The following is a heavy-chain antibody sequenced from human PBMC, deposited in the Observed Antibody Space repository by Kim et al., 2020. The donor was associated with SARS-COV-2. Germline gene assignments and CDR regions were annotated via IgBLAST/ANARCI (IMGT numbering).Heavy chain of an antibody. CDR3: SKGVDSTGYYNWFDP. D-gene: IGHD3-22*01. V-gene: IGHV3-23*01. J-gene: IGHJ5*02. Sequence: AESVKGRFTISRDKTKNTLSLQMNSLRAEDTAVYYCSKGVDSTGYYNWFDPWGQGALVTVSS.